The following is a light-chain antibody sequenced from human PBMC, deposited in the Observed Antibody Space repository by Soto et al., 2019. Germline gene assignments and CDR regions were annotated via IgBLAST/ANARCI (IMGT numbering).Light chain of an antibody. V-gene: IGKV3-11*01. Sequence: EIVLTQSPATLSLSPGERATLSCRASQSVSSYLAWYQQKPGQAPRLLIYDASNRATGIPGRFSGSGSGTAFTLTISSLEPEDFAVYYCQQRSNWLTVGGGTKVEIK. CDR1: QSVSSY. CDR2: DAS. J-gene: IGKJ4*01. CDR3: QQRSNWLT.